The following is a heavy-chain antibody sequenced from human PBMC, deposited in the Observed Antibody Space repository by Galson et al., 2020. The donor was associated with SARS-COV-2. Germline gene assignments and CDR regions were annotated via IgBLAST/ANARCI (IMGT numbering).Heavy chain of an antibody. D-gene: IGHD3-3*01. V-gene: IGHV3-49*04. CDR1: GFTFGDYA. Sequence: GSLRLSCTASGFTFGDYAMSWVRQAPGKGLEWVGFIRSKAYGGTTEYAASVKDRFTISRDDSKSIAYLQMNSLKTEDTAVYYCTRDDFWSGYFSHWGQGTLVTVSS. J-gene: IGHJ4*02. CDR2: IRSKAYGGTT. CDR3: TRDDFWSGYFSH.